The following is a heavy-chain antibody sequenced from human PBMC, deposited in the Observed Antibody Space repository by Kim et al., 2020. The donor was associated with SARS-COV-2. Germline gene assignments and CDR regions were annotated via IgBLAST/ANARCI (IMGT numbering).Heavy chain of an antibody. CDR1: GGTFSSYA. V-gene: IGHV1-69*13. CDR3: GRTTVTDYYYYYGMDV. J-gene: IGHJ6*02. Sequence: SVKVSCKASGGTFSSYAISWVRQAPGQGLEWMGGIIPIFGTANYAQKFQGRVTITADESTSTAYMELSSLRSEDTAGYYCGRTTVTDYYYYYGMDVWGQGTTVTVSS. CDR2: IIPIFGTA. D-gene: IGHD4-17*01.